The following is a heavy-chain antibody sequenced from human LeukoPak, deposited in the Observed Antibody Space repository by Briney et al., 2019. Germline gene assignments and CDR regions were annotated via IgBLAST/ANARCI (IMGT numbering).Heavy chain of an antibody. Sequence: GGTLRLSRAASVFTNSDYHMSGIRQAPGKGLEWVSYSSSSSSYTYADSVKGRFTISRDNAENSLYLQMNSLRVEDTAVYYCARALTNPGYYFDCWGQGTLVTVSS. V-gene: IGHV3-11*01. D-gene: IGHD1-14*01. CDR3: ARALTNPGYYFDC. CDR1: VFTNSDYH. J-gene: IGHJ4*02. CDR2: SSSSSSYT.